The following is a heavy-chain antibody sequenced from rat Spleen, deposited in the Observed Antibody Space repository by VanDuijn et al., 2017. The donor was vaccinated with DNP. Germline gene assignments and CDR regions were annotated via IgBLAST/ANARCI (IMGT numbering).Heavy chain of an antibody. CDR2: ISYSRST. V-gene: IGHV3-1*01. Sequence: EMQLQESGPGLVKPSQSLSLTCSVTDYSITSDYWGWIRKFPGNKMEYIGHISYSRSTNYNPSLKSRVSITRDTSKNHFFLHLNSVTTEDTATYYCARWTRYFDYWGQGVMVTVSS. CDR3: ARWTRYFDY. J-gene: IGHJ2*01. D-gene: IGHD1-7*01. CDR1: DYSITSDY.